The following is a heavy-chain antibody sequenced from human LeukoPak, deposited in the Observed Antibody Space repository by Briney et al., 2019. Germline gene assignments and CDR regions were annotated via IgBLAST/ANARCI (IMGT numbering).Heavy chain of an antibody. V-gene: IGHV3-21*01. CDR1: GFTVSSNY. CDR3: ARDEQRYSSSDY. Sequence: PGGSLRLSCAASGFTVSSNYMNWVRQAPGKGLEWVSSISSSSSYIYYADSVKGRFTISRDNAKNSLYLQMNSLRAEDTAVYYCARDEQRYSSSDYWGQGTLVTVSS. J-gene: IGHJ4*02. CDR2: ISSSSSYI. D-gene: IGHD6-25*01.